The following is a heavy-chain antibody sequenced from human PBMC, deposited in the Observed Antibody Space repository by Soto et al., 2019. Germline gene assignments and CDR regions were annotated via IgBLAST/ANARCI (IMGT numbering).Heavy chain of an antibody. CDR1: GGSFSGYY. J-gene: IGHJ4*02. D-gene: IGHD1-26*01. CDR3: ARPSGSYLYYFDY. V-gene: IGHV4-34*01. CDR2: INHSGST. Sequence: SETLSLTCAVYGGSFSGYYWSWIRQPPGKGLEWIGEINHSGSTNYNPSLKSRVTISVDTSKNQFSLKLSSVTAADTAVYYCARPSGSYLYYFDYWGQGTLVTVSS.